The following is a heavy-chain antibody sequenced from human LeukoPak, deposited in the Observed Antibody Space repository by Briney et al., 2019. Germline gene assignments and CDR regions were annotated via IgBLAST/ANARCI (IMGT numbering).Heavy chain of an antibody. Sequence: GGSLRLSCAASGFSFSSYWMAWVRQAPGKGLEWVANIKYDGSLKFYGVSVKGRFTISRDNTKNSLYLEMNSLRVDDTALYFCASSHDSSVNDWGQGTMVTVSS. V-gene: IGHV3-7*01. CDR2: IKYDGSLK. CDR3: ASSHDSSVND. CDR1: GFSFSSYW. D-gene: IGHD3-22*01. J-gene: IGHJ4*02.